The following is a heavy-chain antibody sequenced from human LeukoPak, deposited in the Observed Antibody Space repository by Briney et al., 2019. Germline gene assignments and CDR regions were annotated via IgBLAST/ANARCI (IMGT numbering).Heavy chain of an antibody. CDR2: MTSSNTI. CDR1: GFTFSSYS. D-gene: IGHD2-8*01. Sequence: GSLRLSCAASGFTFSSYSMNWVRQAPGKGLEWVATMTSSNTIYYADSVKGRFTISRDNAENILFLQLNSLRAEDTAVYYCARTTNLDSWGQGTLVTVSS. CDR3: ARTTNLDS. J-gene: IGHJ4*02. V-gene: IGHV3-69-1*01.